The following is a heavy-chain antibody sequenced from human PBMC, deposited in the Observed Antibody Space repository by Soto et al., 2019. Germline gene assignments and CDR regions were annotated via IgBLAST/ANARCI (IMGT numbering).Heavy chain of an antibody. CDR2: LFSIGSN. CDR3: TRSWGDGYKFVY. CDR1: GGSITSGTYY. Sequence: QLQLQESGPGLVKPSETVSLTCTVPGGSITSGTYYWAWIRQPPGKGPEWSGSLFSIGSNHNYPCRTSRVTKSAATTKYQLFRTLSSVAAADTSVDCDTRSWGDGYKFVYWGPGTLVTVSS. D-gene: IGHD6-25*01. J-gene: IGHJ4*02. V-gene: IGHV4-39*01.